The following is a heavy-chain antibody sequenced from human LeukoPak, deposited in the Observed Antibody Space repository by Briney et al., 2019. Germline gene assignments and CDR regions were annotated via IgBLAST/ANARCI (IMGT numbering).Heavy chain of an antibody. D-gene: IGHD3-3*01. CDR3: ARQLSTITIFDY. CDR2: ISYDGSNK. Sequence: GGSLTLSCAAPGFDVSERGLHWVRQAPGKGLEWVAVISYDGSNKYYADSVKGRFTISRDNSKNALYLQMNSLRAEDTAVYYCARQLSTITIFDYWGQGTLVTVSS. J-gene: IGHJ4*02. V-gene: IGHV3-30-3*01. CDR1: GFDVSERG.